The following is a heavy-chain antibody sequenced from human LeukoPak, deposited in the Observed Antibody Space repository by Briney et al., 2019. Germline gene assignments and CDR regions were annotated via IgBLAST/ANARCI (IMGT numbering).Heavy chain of an antibody. CDR3: ARQEYCSGGSCYTWFNP. Sequence: GESLKISCKGSGYSINNYWIGWVRQMPGKGLEWMGIIYPADSDIRYSPSFQGQVTISADKSISTAYLQWSSLKASDTAMYYCARQEYCSGGSCYTWFNPWGQGTLVTVSS. CDR1: GYSINNYW. CDR2: IYPADSDI. J-gene: IGHJ5*02. D-gene: IGHD2-15*01. V-gene: IGHV5-51*01.